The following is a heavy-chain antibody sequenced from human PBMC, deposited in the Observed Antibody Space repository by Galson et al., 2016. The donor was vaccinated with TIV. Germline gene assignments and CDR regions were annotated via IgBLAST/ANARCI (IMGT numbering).Heavy chain of an antibody. CDR2: LRFDGSNQ. J-gene: IGHJ6*03. Sequence: SLRLSCATSGFTFSTYDMHWVRQAPGKGLEWVALLRFDGSNQYYGDSVKGRFTISRDNSKNTVYLQMNGLRAEDTALYCCAKDSTTTLYDMDVWGKGTTVTVSS. V-gene: IGHV3-30*02. CDR3: AKDSTTTLYDMDV. D-gene: IGHD1-1*01. CDR1: GFTFSTYD.